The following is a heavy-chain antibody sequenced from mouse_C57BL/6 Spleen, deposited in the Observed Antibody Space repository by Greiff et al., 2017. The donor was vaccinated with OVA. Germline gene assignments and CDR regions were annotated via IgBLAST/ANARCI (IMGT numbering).Heavy chain of an antibody. D-gene: IGHD1-1*01. J-gene: IGHJ2*01. CDR1: GYTFTSYW. CDR3: AKKPPCYGSSYGYFGG. CDR2: IDPSDSYT. V-gene: IGHV1-69*01. Sequence: VQLQQPGAELVMPGASVKLSCKASGYTFTSYWMHWVKQRPGQGLEWIGDIDPSDSYTNYNQKFKGKSTLTVDKSSSTDYMQLSSLTSEDSAVYYCAKKPPCYGSSYGYFGGWGKGTTLSVSS.